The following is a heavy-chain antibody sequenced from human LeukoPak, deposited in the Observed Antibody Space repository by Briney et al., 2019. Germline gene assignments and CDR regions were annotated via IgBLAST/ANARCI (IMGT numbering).Heavy chain of an antibody. D-gene: IGHD4-23*01. CDR1: GFTFSSYA. Sequence: GGSLRLSCAASGFTFSSYAMHWVRQAPGKGLEWVAVISYDGSNKYYADSVKGRFTISRDNSKNTLYLQMNSLRAEDTAVYYCARDSVAAFDHWGQGTLVTVSS. CDR2: ISYDGSNK. CDR3: ARDSVAAFDH. V-gene: IGHV3-30*04. J-gene: IGHJ4*02.